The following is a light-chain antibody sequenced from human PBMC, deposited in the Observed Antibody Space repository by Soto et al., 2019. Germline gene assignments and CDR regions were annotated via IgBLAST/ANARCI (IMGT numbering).Light chain of an antibody. Sequence: QSALTQPPSASGSPGQSITISCTGTSSDVGTYNLVSWYQQYPGKAPKLMIYATSKRPSGVSNRFSGSKSGDTASLTISGLQAEDEADYYCTSFARGSTLVFGGGTKVTVL. J-gene: IGLJ3*02. CDR3: TSFARGSTLV. V-gene: IGLV2-23*01. CDR2: ATS. CDR1: SSDVGTYNL.